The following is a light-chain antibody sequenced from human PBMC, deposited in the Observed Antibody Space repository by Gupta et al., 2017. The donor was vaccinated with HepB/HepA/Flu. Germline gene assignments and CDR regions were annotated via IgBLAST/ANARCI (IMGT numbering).Light chain of an antibody. CDR3: QQDGNSPLT. CDR1: QSVSNSY. Sequence: EIVLTQSPGTLSLSPGERATLSCRASQSVSNSYLAWYQQKPGQAPRLLIYAASSRATGIPDRFSGSGSGTDFTLTISRLEPEDFAVYYCQQDGNSPLTFGGGTKVEIK. CDR2: AAS. J-gene: IGKJ4*01. V-gene: IGKV3-20*01.